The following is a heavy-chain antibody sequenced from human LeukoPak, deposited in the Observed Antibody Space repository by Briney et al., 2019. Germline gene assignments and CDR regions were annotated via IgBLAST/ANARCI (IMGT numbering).Heavy chain of an antibody. CDR2: IIPLFGAA. J-gene: IGHJ6*03. V-gene: IGHV1-69*06. Sequence: ASVKVSCKASGGTFSNYAISWVRQAPGQGLEWMGGIIPLFGAANFAQRFQGRVTFTADKTTSTAYMELSSLRSEDTAVYYCARVANSRGRGYSGYGLYYYYMDVWGKGTTVTVSS. CDR1: GGTFSNYA. D-gene: IGHD5-12*01. CDR3: ARVANSRGRGYSGYGLYYYYMDV.